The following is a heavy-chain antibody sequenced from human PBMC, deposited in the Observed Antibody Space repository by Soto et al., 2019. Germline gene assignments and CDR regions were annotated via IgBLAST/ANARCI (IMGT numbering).Heavy chain of an antibody. J-gene: IGHJ4*02. CDR3: ARGSKAHFEY. CDR1: GGSISSYY. Sequence: PSETLSLTCTVSGGSISSYYWSLIRQPAGKGLEWSGRIYTSGSTNYNPSLKSRVTMSVDTSKNQFSLKLSSVTAADTAVYYCARGSKAHFEYWGQGTLVTVSS. CDR2: IYTSGST. V-gene: IGHV4-4*07.